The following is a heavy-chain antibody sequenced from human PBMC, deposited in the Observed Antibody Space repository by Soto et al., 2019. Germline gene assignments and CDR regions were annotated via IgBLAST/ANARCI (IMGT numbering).Heavy chain of an antibody. J-gene: IGHJ4*02. CDR2: IIPILGIA. V-gene: IGHV1-69*02. CDR3: ATHYYWDPT. D-gene: IGHD3-22*01. CDR1: GGTFSSYT. Sequence: QVQLVQSGAEVKKPGSSVKVSCKASGGTFSSYTISWVRQAPGQGLEWMGRIIPILGIANYAQKFQGRVTITADKPTRRAYMELSSLRADDTAVDYCATHYYWDPTWGQGALVAVSS.